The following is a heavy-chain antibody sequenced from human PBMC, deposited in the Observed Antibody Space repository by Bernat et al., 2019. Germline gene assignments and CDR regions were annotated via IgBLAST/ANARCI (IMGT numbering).Heavy chain of an antibody. CDR1: GFTVSSTY. CDR3: AREGYSYGPLDY. V-gene: IGHV3-66*01. CDR2: IYSSGST. D-gene: IGHD5-18*01. J-gene: IGHJ4*02. Sequence: EVQLVESGGDLVQPGGSLRLSCAASGFTVSSTYMSWVRQAPGKGLEWVSVIYSSGSTDYAESVKGRFTISRDNSKNTLYLQMNSLRVEDTAFYYCAREGYSYGPLDYWGQGTLVTVAS.